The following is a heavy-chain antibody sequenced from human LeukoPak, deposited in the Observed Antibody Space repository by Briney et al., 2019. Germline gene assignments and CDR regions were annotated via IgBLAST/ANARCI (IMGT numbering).Heavy chain of an antibody. Sequence: SETLSLTCTVSGGSISSSSYYWGWIRQPPGKGLEWIGSIYYSGSTYYNPSLKSRVTISVDTSKNQFSLKLSSVTAADTAVYYCARGDIRFADIVVVPAAYDYWGQGTLVTVSS. J-gene: IGHJ4*02. CDR2: IYYSGST. CDR1: GGSISSSSYY. V-gene: IGHV4-39*07. CDR3: ARGDIRFADIVVVPAAYDY. D-gene: IGHD2-2*01.